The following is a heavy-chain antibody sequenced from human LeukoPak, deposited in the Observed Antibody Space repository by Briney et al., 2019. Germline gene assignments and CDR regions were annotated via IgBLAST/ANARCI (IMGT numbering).Heavy chain of an antibody. CDR1: XXSISNGFF. V-gene: IGHV4-38-2*02. CDR3: ARGMGRFCTSSSCYLSFVY. D-gene: IGHD2-2*01. Sequence: LXCTXSXXSISNGFFWAWIRQSPGKGLEWIGSIQNGGDSYYNPSLKSRTTMSVETSKNQFSLKLTSVTAADTAVFYCARGMGRFCTSSSCYLSFVYWGQGTLVTVXS. J-gene: IGHJ4*02. CDR2: IQNGGDS.